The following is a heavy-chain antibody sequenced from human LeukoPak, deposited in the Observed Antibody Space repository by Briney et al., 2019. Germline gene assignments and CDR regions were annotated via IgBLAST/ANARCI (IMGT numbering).Heavy chain of an antibody. CDR1: GFTFSSYA. Sequence: PGGSLRLSCAASGFTFSSYAMSWVRQAPGKGLEWVSAISGSAGSTYYADSVKGRFTISRDNSKNTLYLHMDSLRAEDTAIYYCAKMRGIVITFGGVIFDSWGQGTLATVSS. CDR2: ISGSAGST. V-gene: IGHV3-23*01. D-gene: IGHD3-16*01. CDR3: AKMRGIVITFGGVIFDS. J-gene: IGHJ4*02.